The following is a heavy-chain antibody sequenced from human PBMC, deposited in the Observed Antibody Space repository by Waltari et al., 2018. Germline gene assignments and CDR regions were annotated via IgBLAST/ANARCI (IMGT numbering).Heavy chain of an antibody. CDR2: IIPIFGTA. CDR3: AKPSGGIVGANGGYFDY. D-gene: IGHD1-26*01. CDR1: GGTFSSYA. V-gene: IGHV1-69*13. J-gene: IGHJ4*02. Sequence: QVQLVQSGAEVKKPGYSVKVSCKASGGTFSSYAISWVRQAPGQGLEWMGGIIPIFGTANYAQKVQGRVTITADDSTSTAYMELSSLRSEDTAVYYCAKPSGGIVGANGGYFDYWGQGTLVTVSS.